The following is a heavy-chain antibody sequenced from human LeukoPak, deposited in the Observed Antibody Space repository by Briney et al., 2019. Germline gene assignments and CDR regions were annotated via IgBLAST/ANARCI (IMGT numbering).Heavy chain of an antibody. CDR3: ARRRIAAAGTDY. Sequence: PSETLSLTCAVYGGSFSGYYWSWIRQPPGKGLEWIGEINHSGSTNYNPSLKSRVTISVDTSKNQFSLKLSSVTAADTAVYYCARRRIAAAGTDYWGQGTLVTVSS. V-gene: IGHV4-34*01. J-gene: IGHJ4*02. CDR1: GGSFSGYY. D-gene: IGHD6-13*01. CDR2: INHSGST.